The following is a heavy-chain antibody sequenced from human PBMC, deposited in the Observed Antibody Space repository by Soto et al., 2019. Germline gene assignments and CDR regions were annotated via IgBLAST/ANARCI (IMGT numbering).Heavy chain of an antibody. Sequence: GASVKVSCKTSGYTFTNYDIHWLRQAPGQGLEWLGILRPRTGNTGYAQRFQGRVTMTRDTSTGTVYMELTSLKSDDTAVYYCAREPNESFYFDYWGQGTQVTVSS. CDR1: GYTFTNYD. CDR2: LRPRTGNT. J-gene: IGHJ4*02. CDR3: AREPNESFYFDY. V-gene: IGHV1-46*01.